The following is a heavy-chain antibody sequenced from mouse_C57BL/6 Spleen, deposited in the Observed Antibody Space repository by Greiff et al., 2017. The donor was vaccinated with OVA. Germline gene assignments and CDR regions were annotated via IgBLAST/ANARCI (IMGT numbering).Heavy chain of an antibody. CDR1: GFTFSNYW. D-gene: IGHD1-1*01. V-gene: IGHV6-3*01. J-gene: IGHJ3*01. CDR2: IRLKSDNYAT. Sequence: EVKVEESGGGLVQPGGSMKLSCVASGFTFSNYWMNWVRQSPEKGLEWVAQIRLKSDNYATHYAESVKGRFTISRDDSKSSVYLQMNNLRAEDTGIYYCTPTVVPTGFAYWGQGTLVTVSA. CDR3: TPTVVPTGFAY.